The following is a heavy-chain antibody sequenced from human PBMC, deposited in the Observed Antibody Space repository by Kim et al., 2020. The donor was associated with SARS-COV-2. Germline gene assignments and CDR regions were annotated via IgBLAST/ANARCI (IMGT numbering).Heavy chain of an antibody. CDR3: AREKYSYGLNWFDP. CDR2: INTNTGNP. J-gene: IGHJ5*02. Sequence: APVKVSCKASGYTFTSYAMNWVRQAPGQGLEWMGWINTNTGNPTYAQGFTGRFVFSLDTSVSTAYLQISSLKAEDTAVYYCAREKYSYGLNWFDPWGQGTLVTVSS. CDR1: GYTFTSYA. V-gene: IGHV7-4-1*02. D-gene: IGHD5-18*01.